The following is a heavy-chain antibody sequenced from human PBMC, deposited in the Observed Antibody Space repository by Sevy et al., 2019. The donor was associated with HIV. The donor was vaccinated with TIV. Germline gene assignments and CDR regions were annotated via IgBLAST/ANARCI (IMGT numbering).Heavy chain of an antibody. Sequence: GGSLRLSCAASGFTLNSYWMSWVRQAPGKGLEWVANINQDGSVKYNVDSVKGRFTISRDNARNSLYLRMNRVRAEDTAVYYFVRAIAAAGSFWGQGTLVTVSS. CDR3: VRAIAAAGSF. CDR2: INQDGSVK. V-gene: IGHV3-7*01. J-gene: IGHJ4*02. CDR1: GFTLNSYW. D-gene: IGHD6-13*01.